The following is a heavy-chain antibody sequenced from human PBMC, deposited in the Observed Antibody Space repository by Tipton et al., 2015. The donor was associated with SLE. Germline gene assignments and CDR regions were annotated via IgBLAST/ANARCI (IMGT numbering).Heavy chain of an antibody. CDR1: GGSISSYY. V-gene: IGHV4-59*05. Sequence: TLSLTCTVSGGSISSYYWSWIRQPAGKGLEWIGSIYYSGSTYYNPSLKSRVTISVDTSKNQFSLKLSSVTAADTAVYYCARRWELPGAFDIWGQGTMVTVSS. J-gene: IGHJ3*02. D-gene: IGHD1-26*01. CDR3: ARRWELPGAFDI. CDR2: IYYSGST.